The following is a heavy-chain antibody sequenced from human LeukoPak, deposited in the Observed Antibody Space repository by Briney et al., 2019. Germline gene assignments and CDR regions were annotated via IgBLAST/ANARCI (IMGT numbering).Heavy chain of an antibody. CDR2: ISNSGGNT. D-gene: IGHD2/OR15-2a*01. J-gene: IGHJ4*02. Sequence: PGGSLRLSCAASGFTFSSSAMSWVRQAPGKGLEWVSAISNSGGNTYYADSVKGRFTISRDNSKNTLYLQMNSLRAEDTAVYYCAKDLSPGHYWGQGTLVTVSS. CDR1: GFTFSSSA. CDR3: AKDLSPGHY. V-gene: IGHV3-23*01.